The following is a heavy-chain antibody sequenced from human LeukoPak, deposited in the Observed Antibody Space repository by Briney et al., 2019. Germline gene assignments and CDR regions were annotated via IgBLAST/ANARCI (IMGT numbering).Heavy chain of an antibody. V-gene: IGHV3-30*03. CDR3: ARRGDGYNLDY. Sequence: GGSLRLSCAASGFIFSSYGIHWVRQAPGKGLEWVAVLSYDGSNEYWADSVKGRFTISRDNSKNTLYLQMNSLRAEDTAVYYCARRGDGYNLDYWGQGTLVTVSS. CDR2: LSYDGSNE. D-gene: IGHD5-24*01. CDR1: GFIFSSYG. J-gene: IGHJ4*02.